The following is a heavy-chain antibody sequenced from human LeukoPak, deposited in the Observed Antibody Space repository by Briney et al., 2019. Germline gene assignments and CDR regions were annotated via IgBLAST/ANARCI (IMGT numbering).Heavy chain of an antibody. J-gene: IGHJ4*02. V-gene: IGHV3-23*01. CDR2: ISGSGGST. D-gene: IGHD5-18*01. CDR1: GFTFSSYG. CDR3: AKEISRDTAMVYYFDY. Sequence: GGSLRLSCAASGFTFSSYGMHWVRQAPGKGLEWVSVISGSGGSTYYADSVKGRFTISRDNSKNTLYLQMNSLRAEDTAVYYCAKEISRDTAMVYYFDYWGQGTLVTVSS.